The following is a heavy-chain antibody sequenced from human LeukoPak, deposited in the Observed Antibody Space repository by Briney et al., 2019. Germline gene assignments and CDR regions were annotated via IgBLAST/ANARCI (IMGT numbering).Heavy chain of an antibody. Sequence: PGGSLRLSCAASGFTFSSYAMSWVRQAPGKGLEWVSTISGSGNSTYYADSVKGRFTISRDNSKNTLYLQMNSLRAEDTALYYCAKAPLLLDAFKIWGQGKMVIVSS. D-gene: IGHD3-22*01. CDR2: ISGSGNST. V-gene: IGHV3-23*01. CDR1: GFTFSSYA. CDR3: AKAPLLLDAFKI. J-gene: IGHJ3*02.